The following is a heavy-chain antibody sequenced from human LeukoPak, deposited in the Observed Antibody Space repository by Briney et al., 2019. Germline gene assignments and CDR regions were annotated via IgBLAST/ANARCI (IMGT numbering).Heavy chain of an antibody. CDR3: ARAAAGPSNNWFDP. V-gene: IGHV1-18*01. D-gene: IGHD6-13*01. CDR1: GYTFTSYG. Sequence: ASVKVSCKASGYTFTSYGISWVRQAPGQGLEWMGWIIAYNGNTNYAQKLQGRVTMTTDTSTSTAYMELRSLRSDDTAVYYCARAAAGPSNNWFDPWGQGTLVTVSS. J-gene: IGHJ5*02. CDR2: IIAYNGNT.